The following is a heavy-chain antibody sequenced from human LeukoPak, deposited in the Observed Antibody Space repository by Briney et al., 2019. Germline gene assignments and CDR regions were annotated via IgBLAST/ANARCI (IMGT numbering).Heavy chain of an antibody. Sequence: GGSLRLSCAASGFTFSSYGMHWVRQAPGKGLEWVAVISYDGSNKYYADSVKGRFTISRDNSKNTLYLQMNSLRAEDTAVYYCAKDFVSSSWYYYYGMDVWGQGPTVTVSS. CDR2: ISYDGSNK. CDR3: AKDFVSSSWYYYYGMDV. J-gene: IGHJ6*02. D-gene: IGHD6-13*01. V-gene: IGHV3-30*18. CDR1: GFTFSSYG.